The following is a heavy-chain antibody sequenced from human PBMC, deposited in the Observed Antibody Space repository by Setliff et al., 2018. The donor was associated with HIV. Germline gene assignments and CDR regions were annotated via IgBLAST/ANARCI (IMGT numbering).Heavy chain of an antibody. CDR2: IKTAASVT. D-gene: IGHD2-15*01. J-gene: IGHJ3*02. V-gene: IGHV3-74*01. CDR3: ARYCSGGSCYSDDAFDI. Sequence: GGSLRLSCAASGFTFSSYRMHWVRQTPGKGLVWVSRIKTAASVTSYADSVKGRFTISRDNAKNSLYLQMNSLRAEDTALYYCARYCSGGSCYSDDAFDIWGQGTMVTVSS. CDR1: GFTFSSYR.